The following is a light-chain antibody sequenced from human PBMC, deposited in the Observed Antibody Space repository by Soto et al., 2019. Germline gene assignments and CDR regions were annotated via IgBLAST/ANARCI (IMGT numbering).Light chain of an antibody. J-gene: IGKJ2*01. CDR3: QQSFSVPYT. V-gene: IGKV1-39*01. CDR2: GAS. Sequence: DIQMTQSPSSLSASVGDTISITCRSFQTIRKSLNGYQQRPGKAPKLLIFGASSLHNGVPPRFSGLGSGTHFTLIITTPQPEDAATYYCQQSFSVPYTFGQGTRVDI. CDR1: QTIRKS.